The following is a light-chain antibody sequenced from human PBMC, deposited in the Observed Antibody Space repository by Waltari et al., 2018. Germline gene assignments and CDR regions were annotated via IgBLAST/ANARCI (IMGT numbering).Light chain of an antibody. CDR1: RRDVGAYTH. CDR2: DVS. CDR3: ASYTSRNTLV. Sequence: QPALTQPASVSGSPGQSITISCPGTRRDVGAYTHISWYQQHPGKVPKVMIFDVSNRPSGVSNRFSGSKSGNTASLTISGLQAEDEADYYCASYTSRNTLVFGSGTKVTIL. J-gene: IGLJ1*01. V-gene: IGLV2-14*03.